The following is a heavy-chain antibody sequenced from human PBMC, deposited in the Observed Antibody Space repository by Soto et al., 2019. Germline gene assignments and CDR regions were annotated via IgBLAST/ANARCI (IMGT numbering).Heavy chain of an antibody. V-gene: IGHV1-69*01. CDR1: GGTFSSYA. Sequence: QVQLVQSGAEVKKPGSSVKVSCKASGGTFSSYAISWVRQAPVQGLEWMGGIIPIFGTANYAQKFQGRVTIPEDESTSTAYMELSSLRSEDTAVYYCARDRYYDSSGYSSYYYGMDVWGQGTTVTVSS. CDR2: IIPIFGTA. CDR3: ARDRYYDSSGYSSYYYGMDV. D-gene: IGHD3-22*01. J-gene: IGHJ6*02.